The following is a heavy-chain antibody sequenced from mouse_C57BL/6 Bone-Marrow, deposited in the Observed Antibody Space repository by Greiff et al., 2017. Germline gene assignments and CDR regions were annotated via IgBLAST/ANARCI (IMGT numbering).Heavy chain of an antibody. J-gene: IGHJ2*01. Sequence: VQLQQSGAELARPGASVKMSCKASGYTFTSYTMHWVKQRPGQGLEWIGYINPSSGYTKYNQKFKDKATLTADKSSSTAYMQLSSLTSEDSAVYYCARENYYGSSYVDYWGQGTTLTVSS. CDR2: INPSSGYT. V-gene: IGHV1-4*01. D-gene: IGHD1-1*01. CDR3: ARENYYGSSYVDY. CDR1: GYTFTSYT.